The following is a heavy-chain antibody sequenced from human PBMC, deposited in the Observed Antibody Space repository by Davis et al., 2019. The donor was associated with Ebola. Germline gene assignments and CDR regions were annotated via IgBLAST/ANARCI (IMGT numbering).Heavy chain of an antibody. Sequence: GESLKISCAASGFTFSSYAMSWVRQAPGKGLEWVAVISHDGSNKYYADSVKGRFIISRDNSKSTLFLRLSNLRDEDTAVYHCAKDLDYGGNSNAFDMWGQGTMVTVSS. D-gene: IGHD4-23*01. CDR3: AKDLDYGGNSNAFDM. CDR1: GFTFSSYA. J-gene: IGHJ3*02. CDR2: ISHDGSNK. V-gene: IGHV3-30*18.